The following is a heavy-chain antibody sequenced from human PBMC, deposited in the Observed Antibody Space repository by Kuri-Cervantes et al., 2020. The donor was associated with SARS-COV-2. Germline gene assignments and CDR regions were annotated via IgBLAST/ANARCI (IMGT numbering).Heavy chain of an antibody. V-gene: IGHV4-59*10. CDR1: GGSFSGYY. J-gene: IGHJ6*03. CDR3: ARAPSWVAAGTFYAYYYYMDV. CDR2: IYTSGST. D-gene: IGHD6-13*01. Sequence: SETLSPTCAVYGGSFSGYYWSWIRQPAGKGLEWIGRIYTSGSTNYNPSLKSRVTMSVDTSKNQFSLKLSSVTAADTAVYYCARAPSWVAAGTFYAYYYYMDVWGKGTTVTVSS.